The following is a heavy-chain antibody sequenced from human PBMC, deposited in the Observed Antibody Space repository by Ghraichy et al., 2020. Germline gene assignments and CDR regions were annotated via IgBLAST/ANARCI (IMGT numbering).Heavy chain of an antibody. Sequence: ASVKVSCKTSGYTFTDYYIHWVRQAPGQGLEWMGWINPNTGDTQYAQKFQGRVTMTRDTSITTAYMELSRLRSDDTAVYYCATSQHYKYVIDYFDYWGQGTLVTVSS. J-gene: IGHJ4*02. CDR2: INPNTGDT. CDR1: GYTFTDYY. CDR3: ATSQHYKYVIDYFDY. V-gene: IGHV1-2*02. D-gene: IGHD3-16*01.